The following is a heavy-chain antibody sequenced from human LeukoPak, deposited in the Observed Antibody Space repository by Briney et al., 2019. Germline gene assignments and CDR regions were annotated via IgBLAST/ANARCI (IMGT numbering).Heavy chain of an antibody. CDR1: GFTFSSYS. CDR2: ISSSSSTI. Sequence: GGSLRLSCAASGFTFSSYSMNWVRQAPGKGLEWVSYISSSSSTIYYADSVKGRFTISRDNSKNTLYLQMNSLRAEDTAVYYCARDRGIAVAGASYFDYWGQGTLVTVSS. D-gene: IGHD6-19*01. J-gene: IGHJ4*02. CDR3: ARDRGIAVAGASYFDY. V-gene: IGHV3-48*01.